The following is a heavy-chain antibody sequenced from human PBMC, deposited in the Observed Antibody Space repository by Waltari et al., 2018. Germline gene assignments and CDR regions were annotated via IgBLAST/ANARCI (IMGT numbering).Heavy chain of an antibody. CDR2: IYYSGST. CDR3: ARDDSRYYYGSGGYSFDY. D-gene: IGHD3-10*01. CDR1: GCSISSSSYY. J-gene: IGHJ4*02. Sequence: QLQLQESGPGLVKPSETLSLTCTVSGCSISSSSYYWGWIRQPPGKGLEWIGSIYYSGSTYYSPSLKSRVTISVDTAKNQFSLKLSSVTAADTAVYYCARDDSRYYYGSGGYSFDYWGQGTLVTVSS. V-gene: IGHV4-39*07.